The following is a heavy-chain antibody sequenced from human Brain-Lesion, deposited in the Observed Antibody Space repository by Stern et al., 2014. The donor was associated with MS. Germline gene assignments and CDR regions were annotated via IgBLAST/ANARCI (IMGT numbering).Heavy chain of an antibody. CDR2: VWNDGSKE. Sequence: VQLVDSGGGVVPPGRSLRLSCVASGPTFRTSVMHWGRQAPHKELQWVAVVWNDGSKEHFTESVKGRFSTSRDTAKNTLHLQMSSLRAEDTAVYFCATSTASDAFDIWGQGTLVTVSS. V-gene: IGHV3-33*01. CDR1: GPTFRTSV. CDR3: ATSTASDAFDI. J-gene: IGHJ3*02. D-gene: IGHD2/OR15-2a*01.